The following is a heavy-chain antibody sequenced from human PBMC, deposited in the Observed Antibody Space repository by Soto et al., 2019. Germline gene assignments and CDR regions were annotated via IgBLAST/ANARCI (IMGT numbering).Heavy chain of an antibody. D-gene: IGHD3-16*01. CDR2: INSGDGSIT. J-gene: IGHJ6*02. Sequence: EVQLVESGGGLVQPGGSLRLSCAASGVTSSSYWMHWVRQAPGKGLVWVSRINSGDGSITGYADSVKGRFTVSRDNAKNTLYLQLNSLGVEDTAVYYRARGPRLGFYGMDVWGQGTTVTVSS. V-gene: IGHV3-74*01. CDR3: ARGPRLGFYGMDV. CDR1: GVTSSSYW.